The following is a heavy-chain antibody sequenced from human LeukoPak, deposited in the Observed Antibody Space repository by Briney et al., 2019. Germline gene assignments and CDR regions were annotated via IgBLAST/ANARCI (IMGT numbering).Heavy chain of an antibody. Sequence: ASVKVSCKASGYXFTSYGMTWVRQAPGQGLEWMGWISAYNGNTNYAQLLQGRVTMTTDTSTSTVYMELSSLRSEDTAVYYCARGQSVYPWDYSNYVTYNWFDPWGQGTLVTVSS. CDR3: ARGQSVYPWDYSNYVTYNWFDP. V-gene: IGHV1-18*01. CDR2: ISAYNGNT. D-gene: IGHD4-11*01. CDR1: GYXFTSYG. J-gene: IGHJ5*02.